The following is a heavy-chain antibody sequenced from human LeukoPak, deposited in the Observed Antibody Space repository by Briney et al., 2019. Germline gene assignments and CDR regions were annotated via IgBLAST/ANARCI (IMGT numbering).Heavy chain of an antibody. CDR2: IYTSGST. D-gene: IGHD2-2*01. CDR3: AREHVRYCSSTSCYYYYYYMDV. J-gene: IGHJ6*03. CDR1: GGSISSYY. Sequence: PSETLSLTCTVSGGSISSYYWSWIRQPAGKGLEWIGRIYTSGSTNYNPSLKSRVTMSVDTPKNQFSLKLSSVTAADTAVYYCAREHVRYCSSTSCYYYYYYMDVWGKGTTVTVSS. V-gene: IGHV4-4*07.